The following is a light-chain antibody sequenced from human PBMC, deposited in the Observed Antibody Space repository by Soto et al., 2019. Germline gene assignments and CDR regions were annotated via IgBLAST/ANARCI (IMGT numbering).Light chain of an antibody. J-gene: IGKJ1*01. CDR2: DAS. Sequence: DIQMTQSPSILSASVGDRGTITCRSSQTITNWLAWYQQKPGKAPRLFIYDASSLESCVPSWISGGASATEFTITIRRLQSEYVASYYCQHYKSFWTFGQGTKVDIK. CDR3: QHYKSFWT. CDR1: QTITNW. V-gene: IGKV1-5*01.